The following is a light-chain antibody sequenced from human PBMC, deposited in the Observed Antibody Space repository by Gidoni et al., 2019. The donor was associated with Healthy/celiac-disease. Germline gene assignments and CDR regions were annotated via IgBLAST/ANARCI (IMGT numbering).Light chain of an antibody. V-gene: IGKV3-20*01. CDR2: GAS. Sequence: EIVLTQAPGTLSLSPGERATHTCRASQSVSNSYLAWYQQKHGQAPRLLIYGASSRATGIPDRFSGSGSGTDFTLTISRLEPEDFAVYYCQQYGSSPFGGGTKVEIK. CDR1: QSVSNSY. J-gene: IGKJ4*01. CDR3: QQYGSSP.